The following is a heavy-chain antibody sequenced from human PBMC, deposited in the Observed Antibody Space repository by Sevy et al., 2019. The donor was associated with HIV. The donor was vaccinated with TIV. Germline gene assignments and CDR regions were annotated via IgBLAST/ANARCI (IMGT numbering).Heavy chain of an antibody. J-gene: IGHJ1*01. D-gene: IGHD3-10*01. V-gene: IGHV3-21*01. CDR2: ISFLSNYI. CDR1: GFTFSAYS. Sequence: GGSLRLSCAASGFTFSAYSMNWVRQAPGKGLEWVSSISFLSNYIYYADSVKGRFIISRDNAKSSLYLQMNSLRAEDTAVYYCARDSHINMQYFQHWGHGTRVTVSS. CDR3: ARDSHINMQYFQH.